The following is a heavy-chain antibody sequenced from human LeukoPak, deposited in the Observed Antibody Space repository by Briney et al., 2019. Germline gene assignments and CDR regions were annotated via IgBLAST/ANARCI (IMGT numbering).Heavy chain of an antibody. V-gene: IGHV4-34*01. CDR2: INHSGST. J-gene: IGHJ4*02. CDR3: AREIGGYTYGYVPREVSYYFDY. D-gene: IGHD5-18*01. CDR1: GGSFSGFH. Sequence: KPSETLSLTCAVYGGSFSGFHWNWIRQPPGKGLEWIGDINHSGSTHYNPSLTSRVTISVDPSKNQFSLNLTSVTAADTAVYYCAREIGGYTYGYVPREVSYYFDYWGQGTLVTVSS.